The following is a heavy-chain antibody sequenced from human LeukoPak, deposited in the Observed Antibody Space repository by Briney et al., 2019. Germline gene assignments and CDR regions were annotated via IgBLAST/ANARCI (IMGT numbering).Heavy chain of an antibody. V-gene: IGHV3-23*01. CDR1: GFNLRNYG. J-gene: IGHJ4*02. Sequence: PGGSLRLSCAASGFNLRNYGMNWVRQAPGKGLEWVSCSTAVVGNTYYADSVKGRFTVSRDNSKNTLSLQMSSLRAEDTAVYYCVRTGPGGGWVRYYFDYWGLGTLVTVSS. CDR3: VRTGPGGGWVRYYFDY. CDR2: STAVVGNT. D-gene: IGHD6-19*01.